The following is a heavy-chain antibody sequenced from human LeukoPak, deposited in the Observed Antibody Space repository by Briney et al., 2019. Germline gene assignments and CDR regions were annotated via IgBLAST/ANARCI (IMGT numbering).Heavy chain of an antibody. V-gene: IGHV3-15*01. J-gene: IGHJ4*02. CDR1: GFTFSSYS. CDR3: TTDGVGVEGATYDN. CDR2: IKAKAHGGTI. D-gene: IGHD1-26*01. Sequence: AGGSLRLSCAASGFTFSSYSMNWVRQAPGKGLEWVGRIKAKAHGGTIEYAAPVKGRFTISRDDSKNTLYLQMNSLKTEDTAVYYCTTDGVGVEGATYDNWGQGTLVSVSS.